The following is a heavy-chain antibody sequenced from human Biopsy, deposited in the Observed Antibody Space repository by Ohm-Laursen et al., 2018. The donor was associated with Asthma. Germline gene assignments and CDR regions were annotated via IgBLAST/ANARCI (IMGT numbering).Heavy chain of an antibody. D-gene: IGHD3-3*01. CDR1: GGSMTPTSHY. V-gene: IGHV4-39*01. CDR2: ISYGGKT. J-gene: IGHJ6*02. CDR3: ARRITIFGVVQKDHGMDA. Sequence: GTLSLTCIVSGGSMTPTSHYWDWIRQAPGKGLEWIGYISYGGKTSYNPSLKNRVTISRDTSKNQFSLRLTSVTAADTAVYFCARRITIFGVVQKDHGMDAWGQGTTVIVSS.